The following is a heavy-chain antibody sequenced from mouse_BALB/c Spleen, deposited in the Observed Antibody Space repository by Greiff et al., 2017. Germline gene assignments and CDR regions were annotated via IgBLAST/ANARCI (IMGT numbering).Heavy chain of an antibody. CDR2: IWSGGST. J-gene: IGHJ1*01. D-gene: IGHD4-1*01. CDR3: ARTGTSWYFDV. CDR1: GFSLTSYG. V-gene: IGHV2-2*02. Sequence: AKLMESGPGLVQPSQSLSITCTVSGFSLTSYGVHWVRQSPGKGLEWLGVIWSGGSTDYNAAFISRLSISKDNSKSQVFFKMNSLQANDTAIYYCARTGTSWYFDVWGAGTTVTVSS.